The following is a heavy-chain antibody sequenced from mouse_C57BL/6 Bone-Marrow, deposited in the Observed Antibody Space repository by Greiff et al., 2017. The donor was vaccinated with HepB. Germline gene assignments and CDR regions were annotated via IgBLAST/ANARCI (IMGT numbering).Heavy chain of an antibody. CDR3: ARALYYGSWYFDV. CDR2: ISDGGSYT. J-gene: IGHJ1*03. Sequence: EVQRVESGGGLVKPGGSLKLSCAASGFTFSSYAMSWVRQTPEKRLEWVATISDGGSYTYYPDNVKGRFTISRDNAKNNLYLQMSHLKSEDTAMYYCARALYYGSWYFDVWGTGTTVTVSS. V-gene: IGHV5-4*01. CDR1: GFTFSSYA. D-gene: IGHD1-1*01.